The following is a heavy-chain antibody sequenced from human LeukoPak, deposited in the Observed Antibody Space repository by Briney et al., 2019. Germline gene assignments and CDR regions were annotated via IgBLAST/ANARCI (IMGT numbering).Heavy chain of an antibody. CDR1: AFTFSSYA. Sequence: GGSLRLSCAASAFTFSSYAMHWVRQAPGKGLEWVAVISYDGSNKYYADSVKGRFTISRDNSKNTLYLQMNSLRAEDTAVYYCARVPNDYTISGVFEIWGQGTMVTVSS. J-gene: IGHJ3*02. D-gene: IGHD4-11*01. CDR2: ISYDGSNK. CDR3: ARVPNDYTISGVFEI. V-gene: IGHV3-30-3*01.